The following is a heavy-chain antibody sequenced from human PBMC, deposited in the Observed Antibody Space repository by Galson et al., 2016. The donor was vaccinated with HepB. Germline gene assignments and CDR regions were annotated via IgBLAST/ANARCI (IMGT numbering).Heavy chain of an antibody. CDR1: GFAFSGSA. V-gene: IGHV3-30-3*01. Sequence: SLRLSCAASGFAFSGSAMHWVRQAPGKGLEWVAAISYHGSDKYYADSVKGRVTISRDNSNNTLYLQMTSLSPEDTAVYYCASDKSFYYYGMDVWGQGTLVTVSS. CDR3: ASDKSFYYYGMDV. CDR2: ISYHGSDK. J-gene: IGHJ6*02.